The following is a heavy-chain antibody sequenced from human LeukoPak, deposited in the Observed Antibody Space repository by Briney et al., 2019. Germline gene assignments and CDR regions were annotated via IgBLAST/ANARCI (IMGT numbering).Heavy chain of an antibody. CDR2: MNPNSGNT. J-gene: IGHJ4*02. CDR3: ARGRGRLYYFDY. CDR1: GYTFTSYD. V-gene: IGHV1-8*01. Sequence: ASVKVSCKASGYTFTSYDINWVRQATGQGLEWMGWMNPNSGNTGYAQKFQGRVTMTRNTSISTAYMELSSLRSEDTAVYYCARGRGRLYYFDYWGQGTLVTVSS.